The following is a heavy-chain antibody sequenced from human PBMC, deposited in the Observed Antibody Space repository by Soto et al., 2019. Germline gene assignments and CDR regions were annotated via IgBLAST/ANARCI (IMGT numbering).Heavy chain of an antibody. CDR2: INHSGST. CDR1: GGSFSGYY. CDR3: ARGRRTLIDY. J-gene: IGHJ4*02. V-gene: IGHV4-34*01. Sequence: QVQLQQWGAGLLKPSETLSLTCAVYGGSFSGYYWSWIRQPPGKGLEWIGEINHSGSTNYNPSLKSRVTISLDTSKNQFSLKLSSVTAADTAVYYCARGRRTLIDYWGQGTLVTVSS.